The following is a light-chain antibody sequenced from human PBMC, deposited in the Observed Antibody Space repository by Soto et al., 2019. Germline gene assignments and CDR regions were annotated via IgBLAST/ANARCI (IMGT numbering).Light chain of an antibody. V-gene: IGKV1-39*01. CDR2: SAS. CDR1: QSIAGD. J-gene: IGKJ5*01. CDR3: QQSFTVPIT. Sequence: DIQMTQSPSSLSASVGDRVTITCRASQSIAGDLSWYQQKPGKAPKFLIYSASTLQRGVPSRFRGSGSGTDFTLTITGLQPEEFATYYGQQSFTVPITFGQGTRLEIK.